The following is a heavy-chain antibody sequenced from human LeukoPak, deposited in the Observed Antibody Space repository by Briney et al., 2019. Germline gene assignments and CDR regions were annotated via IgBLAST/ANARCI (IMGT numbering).Heavy chain of an antibody. CDR1: GFTFSSYG. CDR3: AREGDGYNNFDY. J-gene: IGHJ4*02. CDR2: IWYDGSNK. V-gene: IGHV3-33*01. Sequence: GGSLRLSCAASGFTFSSYGMHWVRQAPGKGLEWVALIWYDGSNKYYADSVRGRFTISRDNSKNTLYLQMNSLRAEDTAVYYCAREGDGYNNFDYWGQGTLVTVSS. D-gene: IGHD5-24*01.